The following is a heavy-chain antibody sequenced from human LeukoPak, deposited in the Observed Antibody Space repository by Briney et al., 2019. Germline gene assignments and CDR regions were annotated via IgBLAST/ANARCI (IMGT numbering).Heavy chain of an antibody. Sequence: SETLSLTCAVYGGSFRGYYWSWIRQPPGKGLEWIGEINHSGSTNYNPSLKSRVTISVDTSKNQFSLKLSSVTAADTAVYYCARGSSATPFDYWGQGTLVTVSS. CDR1: GGSFRGYY. J-gene: IGHJ4*02. CDR3: ARGSSATPFDY. V-gene: IGHV4-34*01. CDR2: INHSGST. D-gene: IGHD6-13*01.